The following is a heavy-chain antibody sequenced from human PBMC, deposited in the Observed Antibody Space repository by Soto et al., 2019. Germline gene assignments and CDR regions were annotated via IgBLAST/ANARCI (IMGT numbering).Heavy chain of an antibody. CDR2: ISSSGGTT. Sequence: EVQLLESGGGLVQPGGSLRLSCAVSGFTFSSFAMSWVRQAPGKGLEWVSVISSSGGTTYYADSVKGRFTISRDNSKNTVYLQMTSLRAEDTAVYYCARDYSYACDYWGQGTLVSVSS. D-gene: IGHD3-16*01. J-gene: IGHJ4*02. V-gene: IGHV3-23*01. CDR3: ARDYSYACDY. CDR1: GFTFSSFA.